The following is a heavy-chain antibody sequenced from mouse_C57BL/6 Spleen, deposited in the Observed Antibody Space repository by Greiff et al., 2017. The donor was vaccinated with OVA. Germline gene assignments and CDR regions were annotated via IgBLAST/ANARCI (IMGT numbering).Heavy chain of an antibody. V-gene: IGHV10-1*01. J-gene: IGHJ3*01. Sequence: DVMLVESGGGLVQPKGSLKLSCAASGFSFNTYAMNWVRQAPGKGLEWVARIRSKSNNYATYYADSVKDRFTISRDDSESMLYLQMNNLKTEDTAMYHCVGDSPFAYWGQGTLVTVSA. CDR1: GFSFNTYA. CDR3: VGDSPFAY. CDR2: IRSKSNNYAT.